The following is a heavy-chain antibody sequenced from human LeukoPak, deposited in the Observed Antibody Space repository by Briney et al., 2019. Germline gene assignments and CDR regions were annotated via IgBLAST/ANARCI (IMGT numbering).Heavy chain of an antibody. J-gene: IGHJ4*02. CDR2: IYYSGST. CDR3: ARTSGYLTY. CDR1: GGSIIGYY. V-gene: IGHV4-59*01. D-gene: IGHD3-22*01. Sequence: SETLSLTCTVSGGSIIGYYWSWIRQSPGKGLEWIGYIYYSGSTNYNPSLKSRVTISVDTSKNQFSLKLSSVTAADTAIYYCARTSGYLTYWGQGTLVTVSS.